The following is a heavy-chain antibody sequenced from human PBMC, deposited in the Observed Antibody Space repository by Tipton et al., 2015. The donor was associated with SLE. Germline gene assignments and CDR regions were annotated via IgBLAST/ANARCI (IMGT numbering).Heavy chain of an antibody. D-gene: IGHD1-26*01. CDR2: INPNSGGT. CDR3: AREGAYSGSYLAGLLFDY. J-gene: IGHJ4*02. Sequence: QVQLVQSGAEVKKPGASVKVSCKASGYTFTGYYMHWVRQAPGQGLEWMGWINPNSGGTNYAQKFQGRVTMTRDTSISTAYMELSRLRSDDTAVYYCAREGAYSGSYLAGLLFDYWGQGTLVTVSS. CDR1: GYTFTGYY. V-gene: IGHV1-2*02.